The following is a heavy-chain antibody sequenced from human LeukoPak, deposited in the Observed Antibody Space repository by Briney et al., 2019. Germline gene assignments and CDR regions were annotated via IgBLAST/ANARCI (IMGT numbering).Heavy chain of an antibody. D-gene: IGHD3-10*01. V-gene: IGHV1-2*02. CDR2: INPDSGGT. CDR1: GYMFTGQF. CDR3: TRGRGRLLDS. J-gene: IGHJ5*02. Sequence: ASVKVSCKASGYMFTGQFIHWVRQAPGQGLEWMGWINPDSGGTSYAQSFQGRVTMTRDTSINTAYMDLSRLRSDDTAVYYCTRGRGRLLDSWGQGTLVTVSS.